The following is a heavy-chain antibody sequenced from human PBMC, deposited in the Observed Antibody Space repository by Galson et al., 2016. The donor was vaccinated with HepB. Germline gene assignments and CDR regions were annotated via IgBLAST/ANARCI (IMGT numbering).Heavy chain of an antibody. CDR2: MSTSGTT. CDR3: ARDPPGIGNYFDY. D-gene: IGHD1-26*01. CDR1: GDSISSTSYY. J-gene: IGHJ4*02. V-gene: IGHV4-61*02. Sequence: TLSLTCTVSGDSISSTSYYWSWIRQPAGKGLEWIGRMSTSGTTNYNPSLKSRVTISVDTSKNQFSLNLSSVTAADTAVYYRARDPPGIGNYFDYWGQGTLVSVSS.